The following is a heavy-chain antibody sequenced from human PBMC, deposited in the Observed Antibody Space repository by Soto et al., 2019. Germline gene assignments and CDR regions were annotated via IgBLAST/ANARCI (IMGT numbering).Heavy chain of an antibody. Sequence: QVHLQESGPGPVKPPETLSLTCSVSGGSFSGYYWSWIRQSPGKGLEWIGSIYYTGSTKYNLSLKGRATISVDSSSSRVSLRLNSLTAADTALYYCARGGLVPTRGVFDYWGRGARVTVAS. J-gene: IGHJ4*02. V-gene: IGHV4-59*01. CDR1: GGSFSGYY. CDR2: IYYTGST. CDR3: ARGGLVPTRGVFDY. D-gene: IGHD1-26*01.